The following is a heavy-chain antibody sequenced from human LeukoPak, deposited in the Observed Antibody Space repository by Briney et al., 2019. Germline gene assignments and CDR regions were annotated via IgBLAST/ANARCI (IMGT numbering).Heavy chain of an antibody. CDR3: ASPSYGSGSGHYYYGMDV. J-gene: IGHJ6*02. CDR2: VYPGDSDT. Sequence: GGSLKISCKGSGYSFTSYWIGWVRQMPGKGLEWMGIVYPGDSDTRYSPSFQGQVTISADKSISTAYLQWSSLKASDTAMYYCASPSYGSGSGHYYYGMDVWGQGTTVTVSS. CDR1: GYSFTSYW. D-gene: IGHD3-10*01. V-gene: IGHV5-51*01.